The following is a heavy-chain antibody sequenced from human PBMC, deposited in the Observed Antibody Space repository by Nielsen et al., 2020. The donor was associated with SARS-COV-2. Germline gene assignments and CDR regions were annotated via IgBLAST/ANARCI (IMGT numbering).Heavy chain of an antibody. Sequence: SVKVSCKASGGTFSSYTISWVRQAPGQGLEWMGRIIPILGIANYAQKFQGRVTITADKSTSTAYMELSSLRSKDTAVYYCAREMDSFESLDYWGQGTLVTVSS. V-gene: IGHV1-69*04. CDR1: GGTFSSYT. D-gene: IGHD3/OR15-3a*01. CDR3: AREMDSFESLDY. CDR2: IIPILGIA. J-gene: IGHJ4*02.